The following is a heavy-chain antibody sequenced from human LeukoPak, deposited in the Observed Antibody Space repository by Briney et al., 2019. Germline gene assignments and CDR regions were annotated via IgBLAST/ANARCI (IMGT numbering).Heavy chain of an antibody. CDR1: GYSFTSYW. Sequence: GESLKISCKGSGYSFTSYWIGWVRQMPGKGLEWMGIIYPGDSDTRYSPSFQGQVTISADKSISTAYLQWSSLKASDTAVYYCARIGITGTTSQGAFDIWGQGTMVTVSS. V-gene: IGHV5-51*01. D-gene: IGHD1-7*01. CDR2: IYPGDSDT. J-gene: IGHJ3*02. CDR3: ARIGITGTTSQGAFDI.